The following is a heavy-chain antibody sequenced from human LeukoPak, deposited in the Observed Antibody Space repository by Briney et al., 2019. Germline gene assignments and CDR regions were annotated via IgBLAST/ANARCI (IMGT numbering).Heavy chain of an antibody. CDR3: ARVRDGVLPDY. CDR1: GGSFSGYY. Sequence: SETLSLTCAVYGGSFSGYYWSWIRQPPGKGLEWIGEINHSGSTNYNPSLKSRVTISVDTSKNQFSLKLSSVTAADTAVYYCARVRDGVLPDYWGQGTLVTVSS. CDR2: INHSGST. D-gene: IGHD4-17*01. J-gene: IGHJ4*02. V-gene: IGHV4-34*01.